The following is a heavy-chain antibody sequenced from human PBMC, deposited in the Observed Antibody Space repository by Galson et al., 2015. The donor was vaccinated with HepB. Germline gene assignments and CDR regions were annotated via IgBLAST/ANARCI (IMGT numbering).Heavy chain of an antibody. CDR3: TRPYLAAAGTRRGMDV. V-gene: IGHV3-73*01. CDR2: IRSKANSYAT. D-gene: IGHD6-13*01. CDR1: GFTFSGSA. J-gene: IGHJ6*04. Sequence: SLRLSCAASGFTFSGSAMHWVRQASGKGLEWVGRIRSKANSYATAYAASVKGRFTISRDDSKNTAYLQMNSLKTEDTAVYYCTRPYLAAAGTRRGMDVWGKGTTVTVSS.